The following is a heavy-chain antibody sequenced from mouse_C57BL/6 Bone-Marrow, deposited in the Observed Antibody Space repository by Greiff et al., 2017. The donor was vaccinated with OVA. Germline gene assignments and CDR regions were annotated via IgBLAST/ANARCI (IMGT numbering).Heavy chain of an antibody. V-gene: IGHV14-2*01. J-gene: IGHJ1*03. CDR2: IDPEDGET. D-gene: IGHD1-1*01. CDR3: VPIYYYGSWYFDV. Sequence: VQLKQSGAELVKPGASVKLSCTASGFNIKDYYMHWVKQRTEQGLEWIGRIDPEDGETKYAPKFQGKATITADTSSNTAYLQLSSLTSKDTAVYYCVPIYYYGSWYFDVWGTGTTVTVSS. CDR1: GFNIKDYY.